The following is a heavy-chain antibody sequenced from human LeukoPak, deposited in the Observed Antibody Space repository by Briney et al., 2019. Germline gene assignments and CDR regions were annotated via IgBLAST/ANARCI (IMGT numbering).Heavy chain of an antibody. CDR2: INPSGDGT. Sequence: ASVKVSCKASGHTFTTYYVHLVRQAPGQGLEWMGVINPSGDGTNYPQRFQGRVTLTRDTSISTAYMELSRLRSDDTAVYHCARDTRRSYYYDSSGYYFDYWGQGTLVTVSS. D-gene: IGHD3-22*01. CDR1: GHTFTTYY. V-gene: IGHV1-46*01. CDR3: ARDTRRSYYYDSSGYYFDY. J-gene: IGHJ4*02.